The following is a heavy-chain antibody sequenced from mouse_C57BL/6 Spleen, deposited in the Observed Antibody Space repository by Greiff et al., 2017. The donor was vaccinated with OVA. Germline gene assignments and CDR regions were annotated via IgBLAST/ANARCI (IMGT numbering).Heavy chain of an antibody. CDR2: IYPGDGDT. Sequence: VQLLQSGPELVKPGASVKISCKASGYAFSSSWMNWVKQRPGKGLEWIGRIYPGDGDTNYNGKFKGKATLTADKSSSTAYMHLSSLTSEDSAVYFGARGILNGNYAMDYWGQGTSVTVSS. CDR1: GYAFSSSW. D-gene: IGHD4-1*01. CDR3: ARGILNGNYAMDY. V-gene: IGHV1-82*01. J-gene: IGHJ4*01.